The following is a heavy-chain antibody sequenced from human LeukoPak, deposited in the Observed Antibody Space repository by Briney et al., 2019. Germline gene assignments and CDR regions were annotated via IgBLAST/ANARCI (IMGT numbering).Heavy chain of an antibody. V-gene: IGHV4-34*01. CDR2: INHSGST. CDR3: ARAKQVVAALGADY. J-gene: IGHJ4*02. D-gene: IGHD2-15*01. Sequence: SETLSLTCAVYGGSFSGYYWSWIRQPPGKGLEWIGEINHSGSTNYNPSLKSRVTISVDTSKNQFSLKLSSVTAADTAVYYCARAKQVVAALGADYWGQGTLVTVSS. CDR1: GGSFSGYY.